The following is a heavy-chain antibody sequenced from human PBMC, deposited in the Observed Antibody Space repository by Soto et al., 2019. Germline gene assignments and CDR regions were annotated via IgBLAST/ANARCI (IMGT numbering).Heavy chain of an antibody. D-gene: IGHD3-3*01. Sequence: EVQLLESGGGLVQPGGSLRLSCAASGFTFSSYAMSWVRQAPGKGLEWVSAIRGSGGSTYYADSVKGRFTISRDNSKNTLYLQMNSLRAEDTAVYYCAKASKYYDFWSGPTDYYYYYMDVWGKGTTVTVSS. CDR2: IRGSGGST. J-gene: IGHJ6*03. CDR1: GFTFSSYA. V-gene: IGHV3-23*01. CDR3: AKASKYYDFWSGPTDYYYYYMDV.